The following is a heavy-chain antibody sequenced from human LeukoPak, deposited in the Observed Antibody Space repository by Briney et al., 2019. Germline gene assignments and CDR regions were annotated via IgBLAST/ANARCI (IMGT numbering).Heavy chain of an antibody. J-gene: IGHJ4*02. Sequence: PSETLSLTCTVSAGSISSYYWSWIRQPPGKGLEWIGYIYSSGSTTYNPSLKSRVTISLDTSKNQFSLKLGSVTAADTAVYYCARQATVTTYYFDYWGQGTLVTVSS. V-gene: IGHV4-59*01. CDR3: ARQATVTTYYFDY. D-gene: IGHD4-17*01. CDR1: AGSISSYY. CDR2: IYSSGST.